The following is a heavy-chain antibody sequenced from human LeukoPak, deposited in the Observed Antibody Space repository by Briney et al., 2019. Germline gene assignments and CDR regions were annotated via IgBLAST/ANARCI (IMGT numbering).Heavy chain of an antibody. CDR1: GFTFSTYA. CDR2: ISSIGGTT. Sequence: GGSLRLSCGASGFTFSTYALHWVRQVPGKGLEYVSAISSIGGTTYYANSVKGRFTISRDNSKNTLYLQMGSLKPEDTAAYYCARVGDNTAFDYWGQGTLVTVSS. D-gene: IGHD2-21*01. CDR3: ARVGDNTAFDY. V-gene: IGHV3-64*01. J-gene: IGHJ4*02.